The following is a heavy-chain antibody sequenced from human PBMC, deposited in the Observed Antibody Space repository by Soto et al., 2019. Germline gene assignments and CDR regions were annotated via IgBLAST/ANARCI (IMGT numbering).Heavy chain of an antibody. D-gene: IGHD3-3*01. V-gene: IGHV3-74*01. J-gene: IGHJ6*02. Sequence: PGGSLRLSCAASGFTFRSFTMNCVRQAPWKGLVWVSLINSDGSITSYADSVKGRFTISRDNSKNTLYLQMNSLRAEDTAVYYCARSLDNYDFWSGYSKHYYYYYGMDVWGQGTKVTVSS. CDR1: GFTFRSFT. CDR3: ARSLDNYDFWSGYSKHYYYYYGMDV. CDR2: INSDGSIT.